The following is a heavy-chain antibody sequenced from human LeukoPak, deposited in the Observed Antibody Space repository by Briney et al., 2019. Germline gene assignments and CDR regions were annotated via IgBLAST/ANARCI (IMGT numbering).Heavy chain of an antibody. D-gene: IGHD6-19*01. CDR1: GFTFSSYG. CDR2: IWYDGSNK. Sequence: GGSLRLSCAASGFTFSSYGMHWVRQAPGKGLERVAVIWYDGSNKYYADSVKGRFTISRDNSKNTLYLQMNSLRAEDTAVYYCARDQWLDYYYGMDVWGQGTTVTVSS. CDR3: ARDQWLDYYYGMDV. V-gene: IGHV3-33*01. J-gene: IGHJ6*02.